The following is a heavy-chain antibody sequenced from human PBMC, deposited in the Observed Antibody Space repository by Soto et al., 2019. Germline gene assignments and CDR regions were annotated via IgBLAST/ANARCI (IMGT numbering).Heavy chain of an antibody. J-gene: IGHJ6*02. Sequence: ASVKVSCKASGYTFTSYYMHWVRQAPGQGLEWMGIINPSGGSTSYAQKFQGRVTMTRDTSTSTVYMELRSLRSDDTAVYYCAREEAYDFWSGYPLGYYGMDVWGQGTTVTVSS. CDR3: AREEAYDFWSGYPLGYYGMDV. D-gene: IGHD3-3*01. CDR1: GYTFTSYY. CDR2: INPSGGST. V-gene: IGHV1-46*01.